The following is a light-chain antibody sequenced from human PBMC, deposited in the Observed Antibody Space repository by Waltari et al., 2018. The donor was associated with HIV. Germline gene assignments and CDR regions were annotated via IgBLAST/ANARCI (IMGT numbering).Light chain of an antibody. CDR1: TSNIGSTD. J-gene: IGLJ2*01. CDR3: VAWDDSLRGVV. Sequence: SVLTQPPSASGTPGQRVTISCSGSTSNIGSTDVFWYQHLPGAAPKLLLQRNNHRPCGVPDRFSRSPSGTSASLAISGLRSEDEADYYCVAWDDSLRGVVFGGGTKVAAL. CDR2: RNN. V-gene: IGLV1-47*01.